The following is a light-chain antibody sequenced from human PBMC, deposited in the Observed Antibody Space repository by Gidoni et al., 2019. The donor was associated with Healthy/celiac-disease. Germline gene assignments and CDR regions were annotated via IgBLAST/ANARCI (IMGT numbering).Light chain of an antibody. J-gene: IGKJ1*01. CDR1: QSVSSY. CDR3: QQRSNWPPWT. CDR2: DAS. V-gene: IGKV3-11*01. Sequence: ESVLTQSPATLSLSPGERATLSCRASQSVSSYLAWYQQKPGQAPRLLIYDASNRATGIPARFSGSGSGTDFPLTISSLEPEAFAVYYCQQRSNWPPWTFGQGTKVEIK.